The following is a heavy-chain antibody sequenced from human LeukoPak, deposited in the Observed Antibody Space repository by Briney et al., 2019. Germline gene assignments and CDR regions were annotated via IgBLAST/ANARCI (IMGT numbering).Heavy chain of an antibody. Sequence: GGSLRLSCAASGFTLSSFWMSWVRQAPGKGLEWVAKINQGGSESYYADSVKGRFTFSRDNAKTSLYLQMNSLRDEDTAVYYCARYTGYYLDFWGQGSLVTVSS. D-gene: IGHD5-12*01. CDR3: ARYTGYYLDF. CDR1: GFTLSSFW. V-gene: IGHV3-7*01. J-gene: IGHJ4*02. CDR2: INQGGSES.